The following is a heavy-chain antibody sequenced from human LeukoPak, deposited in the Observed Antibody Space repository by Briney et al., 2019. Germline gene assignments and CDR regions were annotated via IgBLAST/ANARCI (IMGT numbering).Heavy chain of an antibody. CDR2: IYYSGST. J-gene: IGHJ4*02. CDR3: AREGVTYDSSGYYGY. Sequence: SETQSLTCTVSGGSISSSSYYWGWIRQPPGKGLEWIGSIYYSGSTYYNPSLKSRVTISVDTSKNQFSLKLSSVTAADTAVYYCAREGVTYDSSGYYGYWGQGTLVTVSS. CDR1: GGSISSSSYY. D-gene: IGHD3-22*01. V-gene: IGHV4-39*07.